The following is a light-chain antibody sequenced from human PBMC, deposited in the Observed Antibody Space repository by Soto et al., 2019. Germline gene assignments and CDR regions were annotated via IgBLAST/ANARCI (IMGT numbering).Light chain of an antibody. CDR2: GAS. V-gene: IGKV3-20*01. J-gene: IGKJ3*01. Sequence: EIVLTQSPGTLSLSPGERATLSCRASQSVSSSYLAWYQQKPGQAPRLLIYGASSRATGIPDRFSGSGSGXXXXXXXSXXXPEDFAVYYCQQYGSSPRVTFGPGTKVDIK. CDR3: QQYGSSPRVT. CDR1: QSVSSSY.